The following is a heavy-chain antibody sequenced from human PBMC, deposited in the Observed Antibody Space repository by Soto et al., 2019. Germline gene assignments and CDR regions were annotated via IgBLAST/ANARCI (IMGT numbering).Heavy chain of an antibody. CDR2: IYYSGNT. CDR1: SGSISSSY. CDR3: ARGYCSSTSCYEFDY. J-gene: IGHJ4*02. V-gene: IGHV4-59*01. D-gene: IGHD2-2*01. Sequence: PSETLSLTCTVSSGSISSSYWNWIRQPPGKGLEWIGSIYYSGNTNYSPSLKSRVTISVDTSKKQFSLKLTSVTAADTAMYYCARGYCSSTSCYEFDYWGQGTLVT.